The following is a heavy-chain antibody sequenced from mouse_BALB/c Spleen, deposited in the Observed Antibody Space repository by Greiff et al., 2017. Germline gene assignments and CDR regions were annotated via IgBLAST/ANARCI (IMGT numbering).Heavy chain of an antibody. CDR3: ARDYEYGGFDV. Sequence: EVKLVESGGGLVKPGGSLKLSCAASGFTFSSYAMSWVRQSPEKRLEWVAEISSGGSYTYYPDTVTGRFTISRDNAKNNLYLVMSSLRSEDTAMYYCARDYEYGGFDVWGAGTTVTVSS. CDR1: GFTFSSYA. V-gene: IGHV5-9-4*01. J-gene: IGHJ1*01. D-gene: IGHD2-4*01. CDR2: ISSGGSYT.